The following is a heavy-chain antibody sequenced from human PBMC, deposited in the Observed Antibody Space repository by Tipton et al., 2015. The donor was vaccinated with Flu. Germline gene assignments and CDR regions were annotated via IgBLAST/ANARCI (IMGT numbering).Heavy chain of an antibody. Sequence: RSLRLSCAGSGFTFDGYAMHWVRQAPGKGLEWVAGVSWDSVFIGYADSVRGRFTISRDNAKNSLFLQMNSLRAEDMALYYCVKESDFAVVGSTSYFQDWGRGTVVTVSS. V-gene: IGHV3-9*03. J-gene: IGHJ1*01. CDR2: VSWDSVFI. D-gene: IGHD6-19*01. CDR1: GFTFDGYA. CDR3: VKESDFAVVGSTSYFQD.